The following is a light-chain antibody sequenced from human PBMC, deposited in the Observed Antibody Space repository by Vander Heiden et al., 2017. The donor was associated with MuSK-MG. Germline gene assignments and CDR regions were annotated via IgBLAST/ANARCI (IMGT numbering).Light chain of an antibody. Sequence: DIVMNQSPDSLVVSLGERATVTCKSSQDVLYNSHNKNYLSWYQQKAGQPPKLLIRWASIRESGVPERFSGSGSGTDFTLTISSLQAEDVAVYYCQQYYSLPATFGQGTKVEIK. CDR1: QDVLYNSHNKNY. V-gene: IGKV4-1*01. CDR3: QQYYSLPAT. J-gene: IGKJ2*01. CDR2: WAS.